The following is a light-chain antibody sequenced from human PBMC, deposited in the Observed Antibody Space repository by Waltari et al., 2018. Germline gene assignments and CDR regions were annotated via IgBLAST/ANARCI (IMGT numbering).Light chain of an antibody. CDR3: QQYYSLPT. Sequence: DIVMTQSPDSLAVSLGERATINCKSSQSVLYRSNNKHSVAWYQQKPGQSPKLLIYWSSTRESGVPDRFSGGGSGTDFTLTTSSLQADDVASYYCQQYYSLPTFGGGTKVEI. CDR2: WSS. CDR1: QSVLYRSNNKHS. J-gene: IGKJ4*01. V-gene: IGKV4-1*01.